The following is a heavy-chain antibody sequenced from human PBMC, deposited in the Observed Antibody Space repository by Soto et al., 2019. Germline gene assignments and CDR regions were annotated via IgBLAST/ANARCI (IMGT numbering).Heavy chain of an antibody. CDR1: GYTFTSYG. Sequence: ASVKVSCKASGYTFTSYGINWVRQATGQGLEWMGWMNPNSGNTDYAQKFQGRVTMTRNTSISTAYMELSSLRYEDTALSCRVPGHDFWRGYEKSLDAWGQAALVTVCS. J-gene: IGHJ4*02. V-gene: IGHV1-8*01. CDR2: MNPNSGNT. D-gene: IGHD3-3*01. CDR3: VPGHDFWRGYEKSLDA.